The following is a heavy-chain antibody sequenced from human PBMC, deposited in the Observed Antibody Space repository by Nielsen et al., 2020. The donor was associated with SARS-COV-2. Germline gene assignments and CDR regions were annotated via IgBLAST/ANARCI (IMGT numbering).Heavy chain of an antibody. Sequence: GESLKISCAASGFTFSSYAMSWVRQAPGKGLEWVSSISSSSSYIYYADSVKGRFTISRDNAKNSLYLQMNSLRAEDTAVYYCARDFKYSSGWSDPWFDPWGQGTLVTVSS. CDR3: ARDFKYSSGWSDPWFDP. CDR1: GFTFSSYA. J-gene: IGHJ5*02. V-gene: IGHV3-21*01. D-gene: IGHD6-19*01. CDR2: ISSSSSYI.